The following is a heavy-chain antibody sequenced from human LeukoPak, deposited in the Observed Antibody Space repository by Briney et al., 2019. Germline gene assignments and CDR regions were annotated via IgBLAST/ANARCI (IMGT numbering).Heavy chain of an antibody. J-gene: IGHJ6*03. V-gene: IGHV4-34*01. D-gene: IGHD5-12*01. Sequence: SETLSLTCAVSGGSFSGYYWSWIRQPPGKGLEWIGEINHSGGTNYNPSLKSRVTISVDTSKNQFSLKLSSVTAADTAVYYCARGGYDFWYYYYYMDVWGKGTTVTVSS. CDR1: GGSFSGYY. CDR2: INHSGGT. CDR3: ARGGYDFWYYYYYMDV.